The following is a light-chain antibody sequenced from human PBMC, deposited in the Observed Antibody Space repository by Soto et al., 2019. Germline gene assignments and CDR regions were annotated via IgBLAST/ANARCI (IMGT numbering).Light chain of an antibody. CDR3: QSYDSSNHGV. Sequence: NFTLTQPHSVSESPGKTVTISCTRSSGSIASNYVQWYQQRPGSAPTTVIYEDNQRPSGVPDRFSGSIDSSSNSASLTISGLKTEDEADYYCQSYDSSNHGVFGGGTKLTVL. J-gene: IGLJ2*01. CDR2: EDN. V-gene: IGLV6-57*04. CDR1: SGSIASNY.